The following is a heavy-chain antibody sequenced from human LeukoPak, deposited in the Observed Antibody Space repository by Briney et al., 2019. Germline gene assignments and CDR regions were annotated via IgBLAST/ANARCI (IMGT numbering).Heavy chain of an antibody. V-gene: IGHV3-48*03. CDR3: ARDRVGYSYGYLVVNSFDY. D-gene: IGHD5-18*01. CDR2: ISSSGSTI. Sequence: PGGSLRLSCAASGFTFSSYEMNRVRQAPGKGLEWVSYISSSGSTIYYADSVKGRFTISRDNAKISLYLQMNSLRAEDTAVYYCARDRVGYSYGYLVVNSFDYWGQGTLVTVSS. J-gene: IGHJ4*02. CDR1: GFTFSSYE.